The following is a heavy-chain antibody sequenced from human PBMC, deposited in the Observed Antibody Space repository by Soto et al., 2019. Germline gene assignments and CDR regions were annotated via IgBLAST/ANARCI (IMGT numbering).Heavy chain of an antibody. D-gene: IGHD3-10*01. CDR1: GFTFTNAW. CDR2: IKRKADGATA. V-gene: IGHV3-15*07. Sequence: EVQLVESGGGLVKPGGSLRLSCAASGFTFTNAWMNWVRQGPGKGLEWVGRIKRKADGATADYAAPVKGRFTISRDDSKNTLYLQMNSLKIEDTAVYYCTTLTSEWFGGYWGQGTLVTVSS. J-gene: IGHJ4*02. CDR3: TTLTSEWFGGY.